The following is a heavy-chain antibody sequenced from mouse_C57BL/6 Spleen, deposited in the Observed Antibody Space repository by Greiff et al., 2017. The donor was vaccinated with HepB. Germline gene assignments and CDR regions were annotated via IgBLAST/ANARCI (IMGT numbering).Heavy chain of an antibody. CDR2: ISSGSSTI. J-gene: IGHJ4*01. CDR3: ARSNYYGSSYPYAMDY. V-gene: IGHV5-17*01. D-gene: IGHD1-1*01. Sequence: EVHLVESGGGLVKPGGSLKLSCAASGFTFSDYGMHWVRQAPEKGLEWVAYISSGSSTIYYADTVKGRFTISRDNAKNTLFLQMNSLRSEDTAMYYCARSNYYGSSYPYAMDYWGQGTSVTVSS. CDR1: GFTFSDYG.